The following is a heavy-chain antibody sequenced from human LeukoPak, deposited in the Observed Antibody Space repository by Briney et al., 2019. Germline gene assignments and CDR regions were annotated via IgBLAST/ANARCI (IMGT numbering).Heavy chain of an antibody. CDR3: ARDRIWGVTGWYYYYGMDV. J-gene: IGHJ6*02. D-gene: IGHD2-21*02. CDR1: GFTFGDYA. Sequence: PGGSLRLSCTASGFTFGDYAMSWVRQAPGKGLEWVGFIRSKAYGGTTEYAASVKGRFTISRDDSKSIAYLQMNSLRAEDTAVYYCARDRIWGVTGWYYYYGMDVWGQGTTVTVSS. CDR2: IRSKAYGGTT. V-gene: IGHV3-49*04.